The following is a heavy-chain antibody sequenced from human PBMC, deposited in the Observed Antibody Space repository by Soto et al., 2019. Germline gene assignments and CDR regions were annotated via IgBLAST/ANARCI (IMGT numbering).Heavy chain of an antibody. J-gene: IGHJ4*02. CDR3: ARVRDDWAAERYFDY. CDR2: INSDGSST. D-gene: IGHD6-13*01. CDR1: GFTFSSYW. Sequence: EVQLVESGGGLVQPGGSLRLSCAASGFTFSSYWMHWVRQAPGKGLVWVSRINSDGSSTRYADSVKGRFTISRDNAKNTLDLQMNSLRAEDTAVYYCARVRDDWAAERYFDYWGQGTLVTVSS. V-gene: IGHV3-74*01.